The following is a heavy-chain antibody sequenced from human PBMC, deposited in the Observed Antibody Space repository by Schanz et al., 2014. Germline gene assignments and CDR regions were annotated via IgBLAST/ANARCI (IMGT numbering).Heavy chain of an antibody. CDR1: GYTFTRSG. D-gene: IGHD5-18*01. V-gene: IGHV1-46*01. CDR3: ARAADTALED. J-gene: IGHJ4*02. Sequence: QVQLVQSGGEVKTPGASVKVSCKASGYTFTRSGISWVRQAPGQGLEWMGIIHSTGGTTSHAQKFQGRVTMTRDTSTSTVYMELSSLRSEDTAVYYCARAADTALEDWGQGTLVTVSS. CDR2: IHSTGGTT.